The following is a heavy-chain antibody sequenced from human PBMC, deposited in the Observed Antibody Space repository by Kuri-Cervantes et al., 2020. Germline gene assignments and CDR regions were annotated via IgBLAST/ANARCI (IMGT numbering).Heavy chain of an antibody. CDR2: INPSGGST. J-gene: IGHJ6*03. D-gene: IGHD6-13*01. CDR3: ARDGSRAAAGSVCYYYYYMDV. CDR1: GYTFNGYC. Sequence: SVKVSCKASGYTFNGYCMYWVGQAPGQGLEWMGIINPSGGSTGYAQKFQGRVTMTRDTSTSTVYMDLSSLRSEDTAVYYCARDGSRAAAGSVCYYYYYMDVWGKGTTVTVSS. V-gene: IGHV1-46*02.